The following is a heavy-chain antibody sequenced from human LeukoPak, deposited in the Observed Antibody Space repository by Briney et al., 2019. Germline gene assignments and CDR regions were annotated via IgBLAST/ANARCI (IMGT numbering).Heavy chain of an antibody. CDR3: TTMTAITYYYDSSGYVY. Sequence: ASVSVSCTLSGYTLTELSMHWVPQAPGKGVEWMGGFDPADGETIYAKTLHGRVTITEDTSPDTAYTQRSSPRSAPTALSCITTMTAITYYYDSSGYVYWGGGTVVSVS. V-gene: IGHV1-24*01. CDR1: GYTLTELS. D-gene: IGHD3-22*01. J-gene: IGHJ4*02. CDR2: FDPADGET.